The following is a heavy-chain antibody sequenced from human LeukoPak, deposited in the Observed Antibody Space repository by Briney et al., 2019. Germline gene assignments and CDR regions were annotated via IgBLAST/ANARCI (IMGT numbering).Heavy chain of an antibody. CDR1: GGSFSGYY. CDR3: ARVSGAVTSFFDY. CDR2: IYTSGST. Sequence: SETLSLTCAVYGGSFSGYYWSWIRQPAGKGLEWIGRIYTSGSTNYNPSLKSRVTISVDTSKNQFSLKPSSVTAADTAVYYCARVSGAVTSFFDYWGQGTLVTVSS. J-gene: IGHJ4*02. D-gene: IGHD4-17*01. V-gene: IGHV4-59*10.